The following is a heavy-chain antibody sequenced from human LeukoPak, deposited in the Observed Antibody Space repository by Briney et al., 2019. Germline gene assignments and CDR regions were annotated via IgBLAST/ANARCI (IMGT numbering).Heavy chain of an antibody. D-gene: IGHD3-22*01. J-gene: IGHJ4*02. CDR2: ISGSGGST. CDR3: AKGIPYYYDSSGGEFDY. V-gene: IGHV3-23*01. CDR1: GLTFSSYA. Sequence: PGGSLRLSYAASGLTFSSYAMSWVRQAPGKGLEWVSAISGSGGSTYYADSVKGRFTISRDNSKNTLYLQMNSLRAEDTAVYYCAKGIPYYYDSSGGEFDYWGQGTLVTVSS.